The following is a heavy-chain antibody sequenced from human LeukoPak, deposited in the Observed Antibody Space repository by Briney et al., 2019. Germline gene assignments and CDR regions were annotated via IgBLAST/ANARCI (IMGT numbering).Heavy chain of an antibody. Sequence: ASVKVSCEASGYSFTSYGISWVRQAPGQGLEWMGWISAYNGNTNYAQKLQGRVTMTTDTSTSTAYMELSRLRSDDTAVYYCARGGNYCSSTSCYEPLRDYWGQGTLVTVSS. CDR3: ARGGNYCSSTSCYEPLRDY. J-gene: IGHJ4*02. CDR2: ISAYNGNT. CDR1: GYSFTSYG. D-gene: IGHD2-2*01. V-gene: IGHV1-18*01.